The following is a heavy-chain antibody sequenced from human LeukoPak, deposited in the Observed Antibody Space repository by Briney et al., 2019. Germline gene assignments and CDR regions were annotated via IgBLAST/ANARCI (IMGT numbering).Heavy chain of an antibody. V-gene: IGHV3-23*01. CDR1: VFTFSSYA. J-gene: IGHJ4*02. D-gene: IGHD3-9*01. CDR2: ISGSGDST. Sequence: PGVTLRLSCAASVFTFSSYAMSWVRQAPGKGLECVSAISGSGDSTYYAESVKGLFPIHRDNSKNNLHGEKNTQRAEDTAVYYCAKSRNGFDWLLKGVSYYFDYWGQGTLVTVSS. CDR3: AKSRNGFDWLLKGVSYYFDY.